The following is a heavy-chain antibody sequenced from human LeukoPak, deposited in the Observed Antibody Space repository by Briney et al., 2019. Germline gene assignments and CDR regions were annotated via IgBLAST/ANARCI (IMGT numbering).Heavy chain of an antibody. D-gene: IGHD6-19*01. CDR2: IWYDGSNK. Sequence: GGSLRLSCAASGFTFSSYGMHWVRQALGKGVDWVAVIWYDGSNKYYADPGKGRLTISRENFQNTMYMTMNRLKAEDTAVYYCARAGAPRGYSSGWYLRYWGQGTLVTVSS. V-gene: IGHV3-33*01. CDR3: ARAGAPRGYSSGWYLRY. J-gene: IGHJ4*02. CDR1: GFTFSSYG.